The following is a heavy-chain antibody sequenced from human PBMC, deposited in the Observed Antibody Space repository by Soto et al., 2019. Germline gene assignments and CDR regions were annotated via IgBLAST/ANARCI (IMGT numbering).Heavy chain of an antibody. J-gene: IGHJ4*02. CDR2: INAGNGNT. D-gene: IGHD2-21*02. CDR3: ARSIVVVTAAEY. V-gene: IGHV1-3*01. Sequence: ASVKVSCKASGYTFSSYAMHWVRQAPGQRLEWMGWINAGNGNTKYSQKFQGRVTITRDTSASTAYMELSSLRSEATAVYYCARSIVVVTAAEYRRQETMVTASS. CDR1: GYTFSSYA.